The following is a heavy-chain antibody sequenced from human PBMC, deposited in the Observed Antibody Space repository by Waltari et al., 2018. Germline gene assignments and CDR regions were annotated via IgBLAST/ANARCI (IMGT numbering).Heavy chain of an antibody. CDR3: ASGSGFRELLYWDY. Sequence: QLQLQESGPGLVKPSETLSLTCTVSGGSISSSSYYWGWIRQPPGKGLEWIGSIYYSGSTYYNPSLKSRVTISVDTSKNQCSLKLSSVTAADTAVYYCASGSGFRELLYWDYWGQGTLVTVSS. D-gene: IGHD3-10*01. CDR1: GGSISSSSYY. V-gene: IGHV4-39*07. J-gene: IGHJ4*02. CDR2: IYYSGST.